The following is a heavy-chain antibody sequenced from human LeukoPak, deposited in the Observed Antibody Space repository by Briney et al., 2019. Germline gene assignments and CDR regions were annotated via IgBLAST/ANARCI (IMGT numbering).Heavy chain of an antibody. Sequence: GGSLRLSCAASGFTFSSYEMNWARQAPGKGLEWVSYISSSGSTIYYADSVKGRFTISRDNAKNSLYLQMNSLRAEDTAVYYCARGGPGDYYFDYWGQGTLVTVSS. V-gene: IGHV3-48*03. CDR3: ARGGPGDYYFDY. D-gene: IGHD3-16*01. CDR1: GFTFSSYE. J-gene: IGHJ4*02. CDR2: ISSSGSTI.